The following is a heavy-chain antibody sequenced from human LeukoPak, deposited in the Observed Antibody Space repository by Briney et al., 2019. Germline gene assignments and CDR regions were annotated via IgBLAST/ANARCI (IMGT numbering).Heavy chain of an antibody. J-gene: IGHJ6*03. Sequence: PGGSLRLSCAASGFTFSSYYMNWVRQAPGKGLEWVSSISGTSSYIYYGDSVKGRFTISRDNAKNSLYLQMNSLRAEDTAVYYCARDGDIVVVPATYYYYMDVWGKGTTVTVSS. CDR2: ISGTSSYI. D-gene: IGHD2-2*01. V-gene: IGHV3-21*01. CDR1: GFTFSSYY. CDR3: ARDGDIVVVPATYYYYMDV.